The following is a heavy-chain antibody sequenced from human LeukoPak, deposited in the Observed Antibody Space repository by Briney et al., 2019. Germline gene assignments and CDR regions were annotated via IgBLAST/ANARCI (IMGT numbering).Heavy chain of an antibody. V-gene: IGHV1-46*01. J-gene: IGHJ4*02. D-gene: IGHD3-22*01. CDR3: AREGIVVVTPRYFDY. CDR1: GYTFTSYY. Sequence: ASVKVSCKASGYTFTSYYMHWVRQAPGQGLEWMGIINPSGGSTSYAQKFQGRVTMTRDTSTSTVYMELSSLRSEDTAVYCCAREGIVVVTPRYFDYWGQGTLVTVSS. CDR2: INPSGGST.